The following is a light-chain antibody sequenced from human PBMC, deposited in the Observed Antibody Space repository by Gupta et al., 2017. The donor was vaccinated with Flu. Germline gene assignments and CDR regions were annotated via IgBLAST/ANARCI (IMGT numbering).Light chain of an antibody. J-gene: IGKJ1*01. V-gene: IGKV3D-15*01. Sequence: IYGASSRATGIPARFSGSGSGREFTLTISSLQSEDFAVYYCLQYHSWPPGDPWTCGQGTKVEIK. CDR3: LQYHSWPPGDPWT. CDR2: GAS.